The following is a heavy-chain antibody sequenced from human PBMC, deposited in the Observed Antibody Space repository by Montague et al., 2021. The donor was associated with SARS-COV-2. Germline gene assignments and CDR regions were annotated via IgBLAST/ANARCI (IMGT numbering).Heavy chain of an antibody. CDR2: IYYSGST. J-gene: IGHJ4*02. D-gene: IGHD3-3*01. CDR1: GGSISSGGYY. V-gene: IGHV4-31*03. CDR3: ARVVTIFGVGDTFDY. Sequence: TLSLTCTVSGGSISSGGYYWSWIRQHPGKGLEWIGYIYYSGSTYYXPSLRSRVTISVDTSKNQFSLKLSSVTAADTAVYYCARVVTIFGVGDTFDYWGQGTLVTVSS.